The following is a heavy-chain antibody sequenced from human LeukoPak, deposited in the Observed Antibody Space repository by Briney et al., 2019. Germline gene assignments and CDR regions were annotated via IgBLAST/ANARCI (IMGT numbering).Heavy chain of an antibody. D-gene: IGHD3-16*01. V-gene: IGHV4-39*01. CDR2: IYYSGST. CDR1: GGSISSSSYY. J-gene: IGHJ5*02. CDR3: ASHYWGNWFDP. Sequence: PSETLSLTCTVSGGSISSSSYYWGWIRQPPGKGLEWIGSIYYSGSTYYNPSLKSRVTISVDTSKNQFSLKLSSVTAADTAVYYCASHYWGNWFDPWGQGTLVTVSS.